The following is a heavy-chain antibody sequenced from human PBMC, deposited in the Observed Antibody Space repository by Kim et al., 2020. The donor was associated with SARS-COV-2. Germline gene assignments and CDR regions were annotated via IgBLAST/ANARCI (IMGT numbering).Heavy chain of an antibody. Sequence: GGSLRLSCAASGFTFSNAWMSWVRQAPGKGLEWVGRIKSKTDGGTTDYAAPVKGRFTISRDDSKNTLYLQMNSLKTEDTAVYYCTTDWLGSGYYPDYWGQGTLVTVSS. V-gene: IGHV3-15*01. CDR1: GFTFSNAW. CDR3: TTDWLGSGYYPDY. CDR2: IKSKTDGGTT. J-gene: IGHJ4*02. D-gene: IGHD3-22*01.